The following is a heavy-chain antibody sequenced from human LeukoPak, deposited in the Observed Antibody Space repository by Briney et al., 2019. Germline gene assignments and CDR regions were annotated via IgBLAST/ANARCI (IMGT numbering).Heavy chain of an antibody. CDR3: VRELAGGYFDY. V-gene: IGHV1-46*01. D-gene: IGHD4-23*01. CDR2: INPSGGRT. Sequence: GASAKVSCKASVYTFSNYYIHWVRQAPGQGLEWMGKINPSGGRTVYAQKFQGRVTVTRDTSTSTVYMDLSSLRSEDAAVYYCVRELAGGYFDYWGQGTLVTVSS. CDR1: VYTFSNYY. J-gene: IGHJ4*02.